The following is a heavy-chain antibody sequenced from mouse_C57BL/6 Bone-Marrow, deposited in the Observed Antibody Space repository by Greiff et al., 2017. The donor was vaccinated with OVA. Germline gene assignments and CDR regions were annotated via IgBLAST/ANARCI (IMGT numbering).Heavy chain of an antibody. CDR2: IDPSDSYT. D-gene: IGHD1-1*01. Sequence: QVQLQQPGAELVKPGASVKLSCKASGYTFTSYWMQWVKQRPGQGLEWIGEIDPSDSYTNYNQKFKGKATLTVDTSSSTAYMQLSSLTSEDSAVYYCARCNYGSSYNAMDDWGQGTSVTVSS. V-gene: IGHV1-50*01. J-gene: IGHJ4*01. CDR1: GYTFTSYW. CDR3: ARCNYGSSYNAMDD.